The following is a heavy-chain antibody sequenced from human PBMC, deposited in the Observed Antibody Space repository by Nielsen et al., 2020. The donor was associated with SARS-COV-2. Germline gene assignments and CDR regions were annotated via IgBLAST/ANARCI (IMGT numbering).Heavy chain of an antibody. V-gene: IGHV3-23*01. J-gene: IGHJ4*02. CDR3: ATQADGYKSPYDY. Sequence: GGSRRLSCAASGFTFSRHAMNWVRQAPGKGLEWVSIIGAGGDNIYYADSVKGRFTISRDNSKNTLYLQINSLRADDTAVYYGATQADGYKSPYDYWGQGTLVTVSS. CDR2: IGAGGDNI. D-gene: IGHD3-10*01. CDR1: GFTFSRHA.